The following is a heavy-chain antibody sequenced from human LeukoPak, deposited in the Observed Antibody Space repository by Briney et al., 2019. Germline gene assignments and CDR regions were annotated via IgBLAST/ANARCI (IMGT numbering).Heavy chain of an antibody. J-gene: IGHJ4*02. CDR1: RFTFSDYY. Sequence: GGSLRLSCAASRFTFSDYYMSWIRQAPGKGLEWVSYISSSGSTIYYADSVKGRFTISRDNAKNSLYLQMNSLRAEDTAVYYCASVGTGYSSSWYLGYWGQGTLVTVSS. V-gene: IGHV3-11*01. CDR2: ISSSGSTI. D-gene: IGHD6-13*01. CDR3: ASVGTGYSSSWYLGY.